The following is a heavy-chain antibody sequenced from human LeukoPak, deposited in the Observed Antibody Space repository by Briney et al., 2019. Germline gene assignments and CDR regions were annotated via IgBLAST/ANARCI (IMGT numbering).Heavy chain of an antibody. CDR2: FDPEDGET. J-gene: IGHJ4*02. D-gene: IGHD2-2*01. CDR1: GYTLTELS. Sequence: VASVKVSCKVSGYTLTELSMHWVRQAPGKGLEWMGGFDPEDGETIYAQKFQGRVTMTEDTSTDTAYMELSSLRSEDTAVYYCADLVYCSSSSCYEPFNQTWGQGTLVTVSP. V-gene: IGHV1-24*01. CDR3: ADLVYCSSSSCYEPFNQT.